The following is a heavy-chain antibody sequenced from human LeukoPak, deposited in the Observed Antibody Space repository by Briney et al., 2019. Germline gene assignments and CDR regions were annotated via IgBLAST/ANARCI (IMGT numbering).Heavy chain of an antibody. CDR1: GGPFSGYY. Sequence: SETLSLTCAVSGGPFSGYYWSWIRQPPGKGLEWIGEINHSGSTNYNPSLKSRVTISTDTSKNQFSLKLTSVTAADTAMYYCPRAGVVAYHLYYFHMDVWGNGTTVTVSS. V-gene: IGHV4-34*01. D-gene: IGHD3-3*01. CDR2: INHSGST. J-gene: IGHJ6*03. CDR3: PRAGVVAYHLYYFHMDV.